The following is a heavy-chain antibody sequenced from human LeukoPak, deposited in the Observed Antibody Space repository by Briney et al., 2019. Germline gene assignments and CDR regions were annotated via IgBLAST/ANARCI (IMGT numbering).Heavy chain of an antibody. CDR1: VFTFRNAL. Sequence: PGVCLRLSYAACVFTFRNALMSGVRQPPGRGLEWVGRIKSKTDSGTTDYAAPAKGRFPISRDDSKSTLYLQMNSLKTENTAVYYCTTDPAALRYSRRSDTWGQGTLGT. CDR3: TTDPAALRYSRRSDT. J-gene: IGHJ5*02. D-gene: IGHD3-9*01. V-gene: IGHV3-15*01. CDR2: IKSKTDSGTT.